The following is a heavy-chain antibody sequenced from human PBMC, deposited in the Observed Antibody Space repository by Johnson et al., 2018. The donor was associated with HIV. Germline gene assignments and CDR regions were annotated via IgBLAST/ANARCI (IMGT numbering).Heavy chain of an antibody. V-gene: IGHV3-9*01. J-gene: IGHJ3*02. D-gene: IGHD4-23*01. CDR2: ISWNSGSI. CDR1: GFTFSSYA. CDR3: AKDITVVMHGAGAFDI. Sequence: VQLVESGGGVVRPGGSLRLSCAASGFTFSSYAMHWVRQAPGKGLEWVSGISWNSGSIGYADSVKGRFTISRDNAKNSLYLQMNSLRAEDTALYYCAKDITVVMHGAGAFDIWGQGTMVTVSS.